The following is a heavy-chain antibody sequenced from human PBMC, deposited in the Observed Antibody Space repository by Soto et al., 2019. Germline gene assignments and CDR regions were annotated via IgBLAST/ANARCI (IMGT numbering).Heavy chain of an antibody. CDR1: GFTFSSYG. CDR3: AKDRGRGIVLMTYYYYGMDV. D-gene: IGHD2-8*01. CDR2: ISYDGSNK. V-gene: IGHV3-30*18. J-gene: IGHJ6*02. Sequence: VQLLESGGGLVQPGGSLRLSCAASGFTFSSYGMHWVRQAPGKGLEWVAVISYDGSNKYYADSVKGRFTISRDNSKNTLYLQMNSLRAEDTAVYYCAKDRGRGIVLMTYYYYGMDVWGQGTTVTVSS.